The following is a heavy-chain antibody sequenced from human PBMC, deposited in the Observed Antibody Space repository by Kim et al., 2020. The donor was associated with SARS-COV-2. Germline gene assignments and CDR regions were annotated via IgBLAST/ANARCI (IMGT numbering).Heavy chain of an antibody. J-gene: IGHJ6*02. CDR2: IWYDGSNK. CDR3: ARDGPRYSYGYRYYYYYGMDV. D-gene: IGHD5-18*01. V-gene: IGHV3-33*01. Sequence: GGSLRLSCAASGFTFSSYGMHWVRQAPGKGLEWVAVIWYDGSNKYYADSVKGRFTISRDNSKNTLYLQMNSLRAEDTAVYYCARDGPRYSYGYRYYYYYGMDVWGQGTTVTVSS. CDR1: GFTFSSYG.